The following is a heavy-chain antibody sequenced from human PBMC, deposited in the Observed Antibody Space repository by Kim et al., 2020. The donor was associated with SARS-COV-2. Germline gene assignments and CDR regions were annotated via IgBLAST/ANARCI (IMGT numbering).Heavy chain of an antibody. D-gene: IGHD6-6*01. V-gene: IGHV3-30*02. J-gene: IGHJ4*02. CDR3: AKEQYDRSFYYDY. Sequence: YYADSVKGRLTISRDNSRNTLYLQMSSLRAEDTAVYYCAKEQYDRSFYYDYWGQGTLVTVSS.